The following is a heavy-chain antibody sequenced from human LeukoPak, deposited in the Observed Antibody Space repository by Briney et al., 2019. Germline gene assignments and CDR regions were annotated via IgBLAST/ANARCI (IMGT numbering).Heavy chain of an antibody. D-gene: IGHD3-10*01. Sequence: GASVKVSCKASGYTFTIYGISWVRQAPGQGLEWMGWISAYNGNTNYAQKLQGRVTMTTDTSTSTAYMELRSLRSDDTAVYYCARGTMVRGVTPFDYWGQGTLVTVSS. CDR2: ISAYNGNT. CDR1: GYTFTIYG. V-gene: IGHV1-18*01. J-gene: IGHJ4*02. CDR3: ARGTMVRGVTPFDY.